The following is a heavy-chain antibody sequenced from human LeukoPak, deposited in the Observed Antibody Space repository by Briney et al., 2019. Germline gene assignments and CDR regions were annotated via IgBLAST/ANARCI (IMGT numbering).Heavy chain of an antibody. J-gene: IGHJ5*02. CDR2: IYYSGST. Sequence: PSETLSLTCTVSGGSISSYYWSWIRQPPGKGLEWIGYIYYSGSTNYNPSLKSRVTISVDTSKNQFSLKLSSVTAADTAVYYCARETAAAGTWFDPWGQGTLVTVSS. CDR1: GGSISSYY. V-gene: IGHV4-59*01. CDR3: ARETAAAGTWFDP. D-gene: IGHD6-13*01.